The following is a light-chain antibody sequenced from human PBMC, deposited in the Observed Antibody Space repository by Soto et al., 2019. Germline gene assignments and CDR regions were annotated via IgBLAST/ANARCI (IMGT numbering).Light chain of an antibody. Sequence: DIQMTQSPSSLSASVGDRVTITCRASQDISNFLAWYQQKPGKVPQVLIFVASTLQSGVPSRFSGSGSGTHFTLTISSLQPEDVATYYCQKYNSVPLTFGGGTKVELK. V-gene: IGKV1-27*01. CDR1: QDISNF. J-gene: IGKJ4*01. CDR3: QKYNSVPLT. CDR2: VAS.